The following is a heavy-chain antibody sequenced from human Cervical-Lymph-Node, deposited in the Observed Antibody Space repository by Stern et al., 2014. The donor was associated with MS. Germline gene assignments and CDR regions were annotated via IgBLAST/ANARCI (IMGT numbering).Heavy chain of an antibody. CDR3: ARPHSPGWSYYFDF. CDR2: IFPGPSDT. Sequence: EDQLVESGAEVRKPGQSLTISCNISGYTFTDYWIAWVRQMPGKGLEWMGAIFPGPSDTRYSPSFQGHVTISVDTSINTAYLQWSDLRASDTAMYYCARPHSPGWSYYFDFWGQGTLVAVSS. D-gene: IGHD6-19*01. V-gene: IGHV5-51*01. CDR1: GYTFTDYW. J-gene: IGHJ4*02.